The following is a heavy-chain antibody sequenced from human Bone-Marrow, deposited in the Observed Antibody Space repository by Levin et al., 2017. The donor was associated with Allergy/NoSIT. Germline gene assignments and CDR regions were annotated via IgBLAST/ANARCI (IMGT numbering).Heavy chain of an antibody. Sequence: PGGSLRLSCAASGFTVSSNYMSWVRQAPGKGLEWVSVIYSGGSTYYADSVKGRFTISRDNSKNTLYLQMNSLRAEDTAVYYCARGGLLWFGGLLPLVHDYWGQGTLVTVSS. CDR3: ARGGLLWFGGLLPLVHDY. V-gene: IGHV3-66*01. CDR2: IYSGGST. D-gene: IGHD3-10*01. J-gene: IGHJ4*02. CDR1: GFTVSSNY.